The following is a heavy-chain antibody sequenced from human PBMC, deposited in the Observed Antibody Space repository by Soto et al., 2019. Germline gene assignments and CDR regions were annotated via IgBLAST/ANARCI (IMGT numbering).Heavy chain of an antibody. J-gene: IGHJ6*02. CDR3: ARDIGWQQLVTGYYYGMDV. V-gene: IGHV1-2*02. CDR2: INPNSGGT. D-gene: IGHD6-13*01. Sequence: ASVKVSCKASGYTFTGYYMHWVRQAPGQGLEWMGWINPNSGGTNYAQKFQGRVTMTRDTSISTAYMELSRLRPDDTAVYYCARDIGWQQLVTGYYYGMDVWGQGTTVTVSS. CDR1: GYTFTGYY.